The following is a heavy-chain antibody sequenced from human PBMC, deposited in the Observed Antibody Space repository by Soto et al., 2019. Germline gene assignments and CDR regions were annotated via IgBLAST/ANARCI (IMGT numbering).Heavy chain of an antibody. V-gene: IGHV3-23*01. Sequence: GGSLRPSCAASGFTFSSYAMSWVRQAPGKGLEWVSAISGSGGSTYYADSVKGRFTISRDNSKNTLYLQMNSLRAEDTAVYYCAKDADSWAAAHIAAAGAEYFQHWGQGTLVTVSS. J-gene: IGHJ1*01. CDR2: ISGSGGST. CDR3: AKDADSWAAAHIAAAGAEYFQH. CDR1: GFTFSSYA. D-gene: IGHD6-13*01.